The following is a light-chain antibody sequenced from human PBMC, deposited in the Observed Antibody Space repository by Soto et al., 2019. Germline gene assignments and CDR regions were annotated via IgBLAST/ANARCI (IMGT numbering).Light chain of an antibody. V-gene: IGKV1-5*03. CDR2: KAS. CDR1: QSISSW. J-gene: IGKJ1*01. Sequence: DIQMTQSPSTLSASVGDRVTITCRASQSISSWLAWYQQKPGKAPKLLIYKASSFESGVHSRFSGSGSETEFTLTISSLQPDDFATYYCQKYNSYWTFGQGTKVEIK. CDR3: QKYNSYWT.